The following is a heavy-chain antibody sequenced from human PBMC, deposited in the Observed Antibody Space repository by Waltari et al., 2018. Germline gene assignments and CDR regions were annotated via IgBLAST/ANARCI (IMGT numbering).Heavy chain of an antibody. D-gene: IGHD5-12*01. CDR3: AREDIVATKVFDD. J-gene: IGHJ4*01. V-gene: IGHV1-2*02. CDR2: INCNPGYR. CDR1: GYTFTAYY. Sequence: QVQLVQSGAEVKKPGASVKVSCKTSGYTFTAYYMHWVRQAPGQGLEWMGLINCNPGYRDYAQKFRCRVTMTRETSLTTVYMEMNRLTSDDTAVYYCAREDIVATKVFDDWGHGTLVTVSS.